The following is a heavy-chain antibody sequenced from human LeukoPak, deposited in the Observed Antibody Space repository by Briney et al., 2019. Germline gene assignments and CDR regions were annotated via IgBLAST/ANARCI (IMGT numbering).Heavy chain of an antibody. J-gene: IGHJ4*02. CDR3: ARASAQWHFDY. D-gene: IGHD6-19*01. CDR1: GFTFSSYA. CDR2: ISYDGSNK. Sequence: PGGSLRLSCAASGFTFSSYAMHWVRQAPGKGLEWVAVISYDGSNKYYADSVKGRFAISRDNSKNTLYLQMNSLRAEDTAVYYCARASAQWHFDYWGQGTLVTVSS. V-gene: IGHV3-30*09.